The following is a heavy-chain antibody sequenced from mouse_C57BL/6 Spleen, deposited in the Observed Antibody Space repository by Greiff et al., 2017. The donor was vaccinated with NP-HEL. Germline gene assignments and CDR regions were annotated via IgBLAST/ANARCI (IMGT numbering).Heavy chain of an antibody. Sequence: QVQLQQSGPELVKPGASVKISCKASGYAFSSSWMNWVKQRPGKGLEWIGRIYPGDGDTNYNGKFKGKATLTADKSSSTAYMQLSSLTSEDSAVYFCARGASYYSNYEFAYWGQGTLVTVSA. CDR1: GYAFSSSW. CDR3: ARGASYYSNYEFAY. D-gene: IGHD2-5*01. CDR2: IYPGDGDT. V-gene: IGHV1-82*01. J-gene: IGHJ3*01.